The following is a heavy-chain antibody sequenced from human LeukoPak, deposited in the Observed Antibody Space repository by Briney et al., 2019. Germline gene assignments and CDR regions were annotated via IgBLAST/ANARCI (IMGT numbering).Heavy chain of an antibody. CDR1: GFTFSNYW. D-gene: IGHD1-26*01. V-gene: IGHV3-74*01. CDR3: TRGHHSGSYFPPDY. J-gene: IGHJ4*02. CDR2: INTDGSST. Sequence: GGSLRLSRAASGFTFSNYWMLWVRQAPGKGLVWVSRINTDGSSTTYADSVKGRITISRDNAKNTLYLQMNSLRADDTAVYYCTRGHHSGSYFPPDYWGQGTLVTVSS.